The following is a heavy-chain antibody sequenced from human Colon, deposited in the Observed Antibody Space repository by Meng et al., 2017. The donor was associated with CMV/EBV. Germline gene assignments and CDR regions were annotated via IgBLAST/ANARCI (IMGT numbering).Heavy chain of an antibody. CDR3: ASSSDNWFDP. J-gene: IGHJ5*02. V-gene: IGHV4-59*01. CDR2: IYYSGST. D-gene: IGHD6-13*01. CDR1: SGSLSSYY. Sequence: SETLSLTCAVYSGSLSSYYWSWIRQPPGKGLEWIGYIYYSGSTNYNPSLKSRVTISVDTSKNQFSLKLSSVTAADTAVYYCASSSDNWFDPWGQGTLVTVSS.